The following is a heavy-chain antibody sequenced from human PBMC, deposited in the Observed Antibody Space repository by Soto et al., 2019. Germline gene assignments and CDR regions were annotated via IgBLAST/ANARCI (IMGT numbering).Heavy chain of an antibody. V-gene: IGHV4-30-4*01. Sequence: TLSLTCTVSGGSISSGDYYWSWIRQPPGKGLEWIGYIYYSGSTYYNPSLKSRVTISVDTSKNQFSLKLSSVTAADTAVYYCARAGGGTGDAFDIWGQGTMVTVSS. CDR3: ARAGGGTGDAFDI. CDR1: GGSISSGDYY. D-gene: IGHD3-16*01. J-gene: IGHJ3*02. CDR2: IYYSGST.